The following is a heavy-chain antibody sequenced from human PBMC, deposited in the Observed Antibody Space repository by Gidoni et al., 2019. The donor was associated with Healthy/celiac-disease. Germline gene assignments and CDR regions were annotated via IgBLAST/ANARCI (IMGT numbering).Heavy chain of an antibody. CDR3: ASRSSYMDV. V-gene: IGHV4-38-2*02. CDR2: IYHSGST. J-gene: IGHJ6*03. Sequence: QVQLQESGPGLVKPSATLSLTCTVSGYSISSGYYWGWIRQPPGKGLEWIGSIYHSGSTYYNPSLKSRVTISVDTSKNQFSLKLSSVTAADTAVYYCASRSSYMDVWGKGTTVTVSS. D-gene: IGHD2-2*01. CDR1: GYSISSGYY.